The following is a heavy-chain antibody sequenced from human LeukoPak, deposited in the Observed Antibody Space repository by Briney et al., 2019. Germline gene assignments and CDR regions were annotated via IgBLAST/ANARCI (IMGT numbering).Heavy chain of an antibody. V-gene: IGHV3-7*01. J-gene: IGHJ4*02. D-gene: IGHD5/OR15-5a*01. CDR1: GFTFSSHS. Sequence: PGGSLRLSCAASGFTFSSHSMSWVRQAPGKGLEWVANVKEDGSEENYVDSVKGRFTISRDNAVESLYLQMNGLRAEDTAVYFCARLLHYERSVYRPVDCWGQGTLVAVSS. CDR3: ARLLHYERSVYRPVDC. CDR2: VKEDGSEE.